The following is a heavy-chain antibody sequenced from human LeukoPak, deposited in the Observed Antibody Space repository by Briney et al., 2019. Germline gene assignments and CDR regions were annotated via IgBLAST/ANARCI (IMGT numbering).Heavy chain of an antibody. CDR1: GGSISNYY. V-gene: IGHV4-4*07. D-gene: IGHD6-19*01. J-gene: IGHJ2*01. Sequence: SETLCLTRTLSGGSISNYYWSWIRQPAEKGVEWIGLISTSGSTKSNPSPKSRVTMSVDTSKNQFSLKLSSVTAADTALYYCPRVAVVGYWYFDLWGRGTLVTVSS. CDR2: ISTSGST. CDR3: PRVAVVGYWYFDL.